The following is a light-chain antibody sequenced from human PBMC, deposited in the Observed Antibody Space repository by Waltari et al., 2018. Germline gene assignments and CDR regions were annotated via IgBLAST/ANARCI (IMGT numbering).Light chain of an antibody. J-gene: IGKJ1*01. V-gene: IGKV3-20*01. Sequence: EIVLTQSPGTLSLSPGERATLSCRASQSVGRSLVWYQQKPGQAPRLLIYDASTRATGIPDRFSGSGSWTDFSLTISRLEPEDFAVYFCQNYVRLPATFGQGTKVEIK. CDR2: DAS. CDR3: QNYVRLPAT. CDR1: QSVGRS.